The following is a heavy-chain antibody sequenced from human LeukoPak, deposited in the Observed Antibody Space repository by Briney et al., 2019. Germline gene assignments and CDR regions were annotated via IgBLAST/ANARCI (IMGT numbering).Heavy chain of an antibody. CDR2: ISWNSGSI. J-gene: IGHJ4*02. CDR3: AKDARAIPGLFDY. V-gene: IGHV3-9*01. Sequence: GGSLRLSCAASGFTFDDYAMHWVRQAPGKGLEWVSGISWNSGSIGYADSVKGRFTISRDNAKNSLYLRMNSLRAEDTALYYCAKDARAIPGLFDYWGQGTLVTVSS. CDR1: GFTFDDYA.